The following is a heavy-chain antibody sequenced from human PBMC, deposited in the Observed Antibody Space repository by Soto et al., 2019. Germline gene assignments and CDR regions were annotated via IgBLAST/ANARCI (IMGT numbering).Heavy chain of an antibody. D-gene: IGHD3-10*01. CDR1: GFSVSSSH. CDR2: IYSGGST. J-gene: IGHJ5*02. V-gene: IGHV3-53*01. CDR3: ARLGPYGSGIYSFRYNWFDP. Sequence: HPGGSLRLSCAASGFSVSSSHMNWVRQAPGKGPEWVSVIYSGGSTYYAVSVKGRFTISRDNSKNTVYLQMNSLRAEDTAVYYCARLGPYGSGIYSFRYNWFDPWGQGTLVTVSS.